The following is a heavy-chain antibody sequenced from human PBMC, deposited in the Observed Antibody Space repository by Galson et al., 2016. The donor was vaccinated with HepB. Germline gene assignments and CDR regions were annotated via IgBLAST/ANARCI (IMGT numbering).Heavy chain of an antibody. CDR1: GFTFGDYA. J-gene: IGHJ4*02. D-gene: IGHD4-17*01. CDR2: IRTKTYGGTT. V-gene: IGHV3-49*04. CDR3: TRDATDYGEYVPFDY. Sequence: SLRLSCAASGFTFGDYALSWVRQAPGKGLKWVGFIRTKTYGGTTEYAASVKGRFTISRDDSKSIAYLQMNSLKTEETAVYYCTRDATDYGEYVPFDYWGQGTLVTVSS.